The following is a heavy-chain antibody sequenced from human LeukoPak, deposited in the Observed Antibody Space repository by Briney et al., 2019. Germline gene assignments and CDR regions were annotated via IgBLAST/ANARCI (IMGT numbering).Heavy chain of an antibody. D-gene: IGHD2-21*01. J-gene: IGHJ4*02. V-gene: IGHV4-30-4*01. Sequence: SETLSLTCTVSGASISSGGYHWSWIRQPPGKGLEWIGYSGSTDYNPSLKSRVTISVDTSKNQLSLRLSSVTAADTAVYFCATYYGGRGVYGYWGQGTLVTVSS. CDR2: SGST. CDR3: ATYYGGRGVYGY. CDR1: GASISSGGYH.